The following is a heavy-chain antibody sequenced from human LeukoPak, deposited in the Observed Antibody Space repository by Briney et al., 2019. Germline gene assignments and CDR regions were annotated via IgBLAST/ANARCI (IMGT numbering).Heavy chain of an antibody. V-gene: IGHV3-30*18. CDR1: GFTFSSYG. CDR3: AKGRITMIVVVPDY. D-gene: IGHD3-22*01. Sequence: GRSLRLSCAASGFTFSSYGMHWVRQAPGKGLEWVAVISYDGSNKYYADSVKGRFTISRDNSKNTLYLQMNSPRAEDTAVYYCAKGRITMIVVVPDYWGQGTLVTVSS. CDR2: ISYDGSNK. J-gene: IGHJ4*02.